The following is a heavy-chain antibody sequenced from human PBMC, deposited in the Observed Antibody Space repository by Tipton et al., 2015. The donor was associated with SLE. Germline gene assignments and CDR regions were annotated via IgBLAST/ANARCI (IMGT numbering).Heavy chain of an antibody. CDR1: GDSLSSNNYY. CDR3: ARTFYGGGDAFDV. D-gene: IGHD4-23*01. V-gene: IGHV4-39*07. CDR2: IHYAGGT. Sequence: LRLSCSVSGDSLSSNNYYWGWIRQSPAQGLEWIGTIHYAGGTYYNPSLRSRLTISVDTSENHFSLNLNSVTAVDTAVYYCARTFYGGGDAFDVWGQGTKVSVSS. J-gene: IGHJ3*01.